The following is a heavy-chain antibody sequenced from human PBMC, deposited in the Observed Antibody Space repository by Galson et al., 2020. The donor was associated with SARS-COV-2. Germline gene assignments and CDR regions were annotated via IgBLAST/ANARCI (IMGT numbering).Heavy chain of an antibody. CDR2: INPNSGGT. CDR1: GYTFTGYY. CDR3: AREKTQDFWTPRRGGGTMELGY. J-gene: IGHJ4*02. D-gene: IGHD3-3*01. V-gene: IGHV1-2*02. Sequence: ASVKVSCKASGYTFTGYYMHWVRQAPGQGLEWMGWINPNSGGTNYAQKFQGRVTMTRDTSISTAYMELSRLRSDDTAVYYCAREKTQDFWTPRRGGGTMELGYWGQGTLVTVSS.